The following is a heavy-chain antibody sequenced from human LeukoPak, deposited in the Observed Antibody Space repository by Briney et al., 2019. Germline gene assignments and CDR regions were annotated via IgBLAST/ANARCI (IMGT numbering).Heavy chain of an antibody. CDR3: ARDRYCSGGSCYSLLPNWFDP. CDR2: INPNSGGT. J-gene: IGHJ5*02. CDR1: GYTSTGYY. V-gene: IGHV1-2*02. Sequence: ASVKVSCKASGYTSTGYYMHWVRQAPGQGLEWMGWINPNSGGTNYAQKFQGRVTMTRDTSISTAYMELSRLRSDDTAVYYRARDRYCSGGSCYSLLPNWFDPWGQGTLVTVSS. D-gene: IGHD2-15*01.